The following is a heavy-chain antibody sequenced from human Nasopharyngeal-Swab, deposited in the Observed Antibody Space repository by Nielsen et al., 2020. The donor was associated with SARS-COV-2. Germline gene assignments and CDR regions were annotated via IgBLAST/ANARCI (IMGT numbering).Heavy chain of an antibody. CDR1: GFIFSASA. D-gene: IGHD1-14*01. Sequence: GESLKISCAASGFIFSASAIHWVRQASGKGQELVGRIGDKDHNYATTYGASVQGRFTISRDDSKNTAFLQMDSLKTEDTALYYCTTGFYFDYWGQGTLVTVSS. V-gene: IGHV3-73*01. J-gene: IGHJ4*02. CDR2: IGDKDHNYAT. CDR3: TTGFYFDY.